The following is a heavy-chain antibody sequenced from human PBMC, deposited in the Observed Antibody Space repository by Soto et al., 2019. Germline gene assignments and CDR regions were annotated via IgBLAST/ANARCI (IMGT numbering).Heavy chain of an antibody. Sequence: PWGSLRLSCAASGFTFSSYAMCWGRQPPGQGLEWVSAISGSGGSTYYADSVKGRFTISRDNSKNTLYLQMNSLRAEDTAVYYCAKDSSDYHDSSGPPTIFDYWGQGTLVTVSS. V-gene: IGHV3-23*01. J-gene: IGHJ4*02. D-gene: IGHD3-22*01. CDR2: ISGSGGST. CDR1: GFTFSSYA. CDR3: AKDSSDYHDSSGPPTIFDY.